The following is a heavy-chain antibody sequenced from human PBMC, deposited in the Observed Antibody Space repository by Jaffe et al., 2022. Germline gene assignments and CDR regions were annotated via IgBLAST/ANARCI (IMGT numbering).Heavy chain of an antibody. CDR1: GYTFTSYY. V-gene: IGHV1-46*01. CDR3: ARDAQFYYYDSSGYPRRGFNAFDI. CDR2: INPSGGST. Sequence: QVQLVQSGAEVKKPGASVKVSCKASGYTFTSYYMHWVRQAPGQGLEWMGIINPSGGSTSYAQKFQGRVTMTRDTSTSTVYMELSSLRSEDTAVYYCARDAQFYYYDSSGYPRRGFNAFDIWGQGTMVTVSS. D-gene: IGHD3-22*01. J-gene: IGHJ3*02.